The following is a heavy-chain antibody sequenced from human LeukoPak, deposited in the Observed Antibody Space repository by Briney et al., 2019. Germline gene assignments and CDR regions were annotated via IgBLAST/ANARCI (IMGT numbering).Heavy chain of an antibody. V-gene: IGHV6-1*01. Sequence: SRTLSLTCAISGDSVSSNSAAWNWIRQSPSRGLEWLGRTYYRSKWFNDYAVSVKSRITINPDTSKNQFSLQLNSVTPEDTAVYYCARAIRSSNWYPVDSWGQGTLVTVSS. D-gene: IGHD6-13*01. CDR1: GDSVSSNSAA. CDR2: TYYRSKWFN. J-gene: IGHJ4*02. CDR3: ARAIRSSNWYPVDS.